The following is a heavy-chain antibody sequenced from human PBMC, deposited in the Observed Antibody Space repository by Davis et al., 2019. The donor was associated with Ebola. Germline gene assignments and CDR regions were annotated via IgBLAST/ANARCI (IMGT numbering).Heavy chain of an antibody. V-gene: IGHV3-30-3*01. Sequence: GESLKISCAASGFTFSSYAMHWVRQAPGKGLEWVAVISYDGSNKYYADSVKGRFTISRDNSKNTLYLQMNSLRAEDTAVYYCARNSGRSLGYWGQGTLVTVSS. CDR2: ISYDGSNK. CDR1: GFTFSSYA. D-gene: IGHD6-19*01. CDR3: ARNSGRSLGY. J-gene: IGHJ4*02.